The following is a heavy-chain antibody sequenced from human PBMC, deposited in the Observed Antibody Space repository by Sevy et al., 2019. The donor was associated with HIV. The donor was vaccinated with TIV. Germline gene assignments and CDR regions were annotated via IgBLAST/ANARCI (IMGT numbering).Heavy chain of an antibody. CDR3: AKDLAVAGYSFFDY. J-gene: IGHJ4*02. V-gene: IGHV3-9*01. Sequence: GGSLRLSCAASGFTFDDYAMHWVRQAPGKGLEWVSGISWNSGSIGYADSVKGRFTISRGNAKNSLYLQMNSLRAEDTALYDCAKDLAVAGYSFFDYWGQGTLVTVSS. CDR1: GFTFDDYA. D-gene: IGHD6-19*01. CDR2: ISWNSGSI.